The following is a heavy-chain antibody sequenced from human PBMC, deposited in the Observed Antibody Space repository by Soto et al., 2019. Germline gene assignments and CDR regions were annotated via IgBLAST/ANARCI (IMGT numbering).Heavy chain of an antibody. Sequence: GGSLRLSCAASGFTFSNYAMSWVRQAPGKGLEWVSTVAISGGTTYYADSVKGRFTISRDNSKSTVYLQMNSLRVEDAAMYYCAKESQRLSAVDIWGQGTMVTVSS. J-gene: IGHJ3*02. V-gene: IGHV3-23*01. CDR1: GFTFSNYA. CDR3: AKESQRLSAVDI. D-gene: IGHD6-25*01. CDR2: VAISGGTT.